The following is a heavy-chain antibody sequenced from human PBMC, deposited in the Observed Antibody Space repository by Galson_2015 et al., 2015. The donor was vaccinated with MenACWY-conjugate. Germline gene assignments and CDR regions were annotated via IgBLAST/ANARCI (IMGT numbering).Heavy chain of an antibody. CDR3: ASSRELLQAIDY. D-gene: IGHD1-26*01. V-gene: IGHV4-4*02. CDR1: GGSISSSNW. CDR2: IYHSGST. J-gene: IGHJ4*02. Sequence: ETLSLTCAVSGGSISSSNWWSWVRQPPGKGLEWIGEIYHSGSTNYNPSLKSRVTISVDKSKNQFSLKLSSVTAADTAVYYCASSRELLQAIDYWGQGTLVTVSS.